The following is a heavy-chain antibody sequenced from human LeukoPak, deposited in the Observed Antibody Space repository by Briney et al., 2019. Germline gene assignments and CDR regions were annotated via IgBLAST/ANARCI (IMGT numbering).Heavy chain of an antibody. D-gene: IGHD3-22*01. V-gene: IGHV3-66*01. J-gene: IGHJ5*02. Sequence: PGGSLRLSCAASGFTVSSTYMSWVRQAPGKGLEWVSVIYSGGTTYYADSVKGRFTISRDNSKNTLYLQMNSLRAEDTAVYYCARGHSSGLSFGPWGQGTLVTISS. CDR3: ARGHSSGLSFGP. CDR2: IYSGGTT. CDR1: GFTVSSTY.